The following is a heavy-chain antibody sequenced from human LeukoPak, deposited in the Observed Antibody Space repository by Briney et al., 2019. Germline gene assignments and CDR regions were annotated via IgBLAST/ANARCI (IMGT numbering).Heavy chain of an antibody. CDR3: AKDSAKKYDDY. V-gene: IGHV3-48*01. D-gene: IGHD2/OR15-2a*01. CDR1: GFTFSDYG. CDR2: ISSSGSTI. J-gene: IGHJ4*02. Sequence: GSLRLSCAASGFTFSDYGMQWVRQAPGKGLEWVSYISSSGSTIYYADSVKGRFTISRDNSKNTLYLQMNSLRAEDTAVYYCAKDSAKKYDDYWGQGTLVTVSS.